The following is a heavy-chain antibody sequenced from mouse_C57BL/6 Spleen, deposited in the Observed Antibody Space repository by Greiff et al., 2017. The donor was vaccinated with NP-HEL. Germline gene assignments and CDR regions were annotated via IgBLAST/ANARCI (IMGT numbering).Heavy chain of an antibody. Sequence: EVHLVESEGGLVQPGSSMKLSCTASGFTFSDYYMAWVRQVPEKGLEWVANINYDGSSTYYLDSLKSRFIISRDNAKNILYLQMSSLKSEDTATYYCARDMGELMAMDYWGQGTSVTVSS. CDR2: INYDGSST. CDR3: ARDMGELMAMDY. V-gene: IGHV5-16*01. J-gene: IGHJ4*01. CDR1: GFTFSDYY. D-gene: IGHD1-3*01.